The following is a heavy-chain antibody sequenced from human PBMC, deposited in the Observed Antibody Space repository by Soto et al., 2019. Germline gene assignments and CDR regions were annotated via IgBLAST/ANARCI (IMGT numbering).Heavy chain of an antibody. Sequence: LRLSFAASGFTFSNYGMHWVRQAPGKGLEWVAFVWLDGSNKYYADSVRDRFTISRVNSKNTLYLQMNSLRAEDTAVYHCAPQAFDYWGQGTLVTVSS. V-gene: IGHV3-33*01. CDR2: VWLDGSNK. CDR3: APQAFDY. CDR1: GFTFSNYG. J-gene: IGHJ4*02.